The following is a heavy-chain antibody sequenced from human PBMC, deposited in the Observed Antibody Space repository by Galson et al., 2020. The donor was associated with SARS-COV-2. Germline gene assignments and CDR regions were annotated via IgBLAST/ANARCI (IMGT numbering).Heavy chain of an antibody. J-gene: IGHJ6*02. V-gene: IGHV4-34*01. Sequence: SQASETLSLTCAVYGGSFRGYYWSWIRQPPGKGLEWIGEINQSGSTNYNPSPKSRLTISVDTSKNQFSLNLSSVTAADTAVYYCANSRGYCSSASCESTRWYYGMYLWGQGTTVTVSS. CDR2: INQSGST. CDR1: GGSFRGYY. D-gene: IGHD2-2*01. CDR3: ANSRGYCSSASCESTRWYYGMYL.